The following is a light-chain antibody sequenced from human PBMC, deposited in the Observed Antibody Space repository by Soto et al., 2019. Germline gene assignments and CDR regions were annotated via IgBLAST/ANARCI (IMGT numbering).Light chain of an antibody. CDR2: DAS. V-gene: IGKV3-11*01. CDR3: QQRSNWPPKVT. CDR1: QSVSSY. Sequence: EIVLTQSPATLSLSPGKRATLSCRASQSVSSYLAWYQQKPGQAPRLLIYDASNRATGIPARFSGRGSGTDFTLTISSLEPEDFAVYYCQQRSNWPPKVTFGGGTKVEIK. J-gene: IGKJ4*01.